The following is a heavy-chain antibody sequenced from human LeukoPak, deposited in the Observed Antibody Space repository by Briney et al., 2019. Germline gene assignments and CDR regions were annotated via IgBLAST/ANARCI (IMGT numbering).Heavy chain of an antibody. Sequence: GGSLRLSCAASDFTFSTYGMSWGRQAPGKGLEWGSSISGGGGATYYADSVKGRFTISRDNSKNTLYLQMNSLRAEDTAIYYCAKESSLLRGPTVIYYFDFSGQGTPVTVSS. CDR3: AKESSLLRGPTVIYYFDF. V-gene: IGHV3-23*01. CDR1: DFTFSTYG. D-gene: IGHD3-10*01. CDR2: ISGGGGAT. J-gene: IGHJ4*02.